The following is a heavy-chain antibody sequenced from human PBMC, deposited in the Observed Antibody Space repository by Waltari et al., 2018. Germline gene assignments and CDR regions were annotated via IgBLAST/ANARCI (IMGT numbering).Heavy chain of an antibody. V-gene: IGHV4-39*01. CDR3: ASYDFWSGYCFDY. D-gene: IGHD3-3*01. CDR1: GGSISSSSYY. J-gene: IGHJ4*02. Sequence: QLQLQESGPGLVKPSETLSLTCTVSGGSISSSSYYWGWIRQPPGKGLEWIGSLYYSGRNYYNPSLKSRVTISVDTSKNQFSLKLSSVTAADTAVYYCASYDFWSGYCFDYWGQGTLVTVSS. CDR2: LYYSGRN.